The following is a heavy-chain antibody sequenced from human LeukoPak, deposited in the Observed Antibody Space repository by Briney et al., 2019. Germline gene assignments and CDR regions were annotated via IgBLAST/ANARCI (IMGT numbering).Heavy chain of an antibody. D-gene: IGHD3-22*01. V-gene: IGHV4-34*01. CDR1: GGSLSGHF. CDR2: INHAGST. Sequence: SEALSLTCAVHGGSLSGHFWSWVRQAPGKGLEWLGEINHAGSTNYNPSLKNRLTISLDASKSQFSLKMTSVADADTAVYYCVRLQSYYDSSGFYPYFDSWGQGTLVTVSS. J-gene: IGHJ4*02. CDR3: VRLQSYYDSSGFYPYFDS.